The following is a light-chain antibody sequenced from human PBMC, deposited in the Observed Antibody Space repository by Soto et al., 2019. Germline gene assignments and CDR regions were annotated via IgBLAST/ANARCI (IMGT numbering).Light chain of an antibody. CDR2: DVY. V-gene: IGLV2-18*02. Sequence: QSALTQPASVSGSPGQSITISCTGTSSDVGNYNRVAWYQQAPGTAPKFIIYDVYNRPSGVPDRFSGSKSGNTASLTISGLQAEDEADYYCSSYSPFGLVFGVGTKVTVL. CDR1: SSDVGNYNR. CDR3: SSYSPFGLV. J-gene: IGLJ2*01.